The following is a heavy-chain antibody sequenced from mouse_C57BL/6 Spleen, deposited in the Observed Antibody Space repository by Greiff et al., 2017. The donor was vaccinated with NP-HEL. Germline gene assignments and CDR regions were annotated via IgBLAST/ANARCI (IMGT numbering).Heavy chain of an antibody. Sequence: EVKLLESEGGLVQPGSSMKLSCTASGFTFSDYYMAWVRQVPEKGLEWVGNINSDGSSTYYLDSLKSSSIISVDKPTSILYLQMSSLKSEDTATYYCAGEGDYYGSSPYDMECWGQGASVTVAS. J-gene: IGHJ4*01. V-gene: IGHV5-16*01. CDR1: GFTFSDYY. CDR2: INSDGSST. D-gene: IGHD1-1*01. CDR3: AGEGDYYGSSPYDMEC.